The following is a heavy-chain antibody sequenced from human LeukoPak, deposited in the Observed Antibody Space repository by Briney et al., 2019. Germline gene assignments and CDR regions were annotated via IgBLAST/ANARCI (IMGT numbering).Heavy chain of an antibody. CDR1: GFTFSNYW. CDR3: ARDLRYYGSGSYSFDY. J-gene: IGHJ4*02. V-gene: IGHV3-7*01. D-gene: IGHD3-10*01. CDR2: IKQDGSKK. Sequence: PGGSLRLSCTASGFTFSNYWMHWVRQAPGKGLEWVATIKQDGSKKYYVDSVKGRFTISRDNAKNSLYLQMNSLRAEDTAVYYCARDLRYYGSGSYSFDYWGQGTLVTVSS.